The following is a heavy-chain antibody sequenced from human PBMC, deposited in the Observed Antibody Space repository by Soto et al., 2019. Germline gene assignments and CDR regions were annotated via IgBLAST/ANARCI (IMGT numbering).Heavy chain of an antibody. V-gene: IGHV1-8*01. Sequence: QVQLVQSGAEVKKPGASVKVSCKASGYTFTSYDINWVRQATGQGLEWMGWMNPNSGNTGYAQKFQGRVTLPRNPSISTAYMELSSLRSEDTAVYYCARREAATPPGGYYYYYYMVVWGKGTTVTVSS. J-gene: IGHJ6*03. CDR3: ARREAATPPGGYYYYYYMVV. CDR2: MNPNSGNT. CDR1: GYTFTSYD. D-gene: IGHD2-2*02.